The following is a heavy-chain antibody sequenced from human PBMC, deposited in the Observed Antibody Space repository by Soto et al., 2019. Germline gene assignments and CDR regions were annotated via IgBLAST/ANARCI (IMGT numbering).Heavy chain of an antibody. CDR1: GFAFNTCA. CDR2: VSSGGGST. CDR3: AKRTFGYSPYFDY. V-gene: IGHV3-23*01. D-gene: IGHD3-3*02. J-gene: IGHJ4*02. Sequence: EVQLSESGGGLVQPGGSLRLTCAASGFAFNTCAMSWVRQAPGKGLEWVSSVSSGGGSTYYTDSVKGRFTISRDNSRNTVYLQMDDLSTEDTAVYYCAKRTFGYSPYFDYWGQGALVTVSS.